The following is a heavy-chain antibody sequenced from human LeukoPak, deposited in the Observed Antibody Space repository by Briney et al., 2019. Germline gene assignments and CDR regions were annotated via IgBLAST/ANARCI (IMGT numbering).Heavy chain of an antibody. D-gene: IGHD1-26*01. CDR1: GYTLSEVS. Sequence: ASVKVSCKVPGYTLSEVSMHWVRQAPGKGLEWMGGFNPEDDETVYAQNFQGRFTMTADTSKDTAYMELSRLGSEDTAVYYCATEVTSGGFYSYYFDSWGQGTLVTVSS. CDR2: FNPEDDET. V-gene: IGHV1-24*01. J-gene: IGHJ4*02. CDR3: ATEVTSGGFYSYYFDS.